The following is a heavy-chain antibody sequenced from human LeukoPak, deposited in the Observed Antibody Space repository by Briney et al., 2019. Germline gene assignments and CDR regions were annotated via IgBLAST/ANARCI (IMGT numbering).Heavy chain of an antibody. CDR3: AREALHGSGSYYNSPVFDP. J-gene: IGHJ5*02. CDR2: IYYSGST. Sequence: SETLSLTCAVYGGSFSGYYWSWIRQPPGKGLEWIGYIYYSGSTNYNPSLKSRVTISVDTSKNQFSLKLSSVTAADTAVYYCAREALHGSGSYYNSPVFDPWGQGTLVTVSS. V-gene: IGHV4-59*01. D-gene: IGHD3-10*01. CDR1: GGSFSGYY.